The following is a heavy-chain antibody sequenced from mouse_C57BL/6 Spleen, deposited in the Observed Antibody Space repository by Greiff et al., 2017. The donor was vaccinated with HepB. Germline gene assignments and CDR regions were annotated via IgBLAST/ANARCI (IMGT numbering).Heavy chain of an antibody. V-gene: IGHV1-81*01. CDR1: GYTFTSYG. Sequence: VQLQQSGAELARPGASVKLSCKASGYTFTSYGISWVQQRTGQGLEWIGEIYPRSGNTYYNEKFKGKATMTADKSSSTGYMELRSLASEDSAVYFWAHYGSSYCFDDWGQGTTLTVSS. D-gene: IGHD1-1*01. CDR2: IYPRSGNT. J-gene: IGHJ2*01. CDR3: AHYGSSYCFDD.